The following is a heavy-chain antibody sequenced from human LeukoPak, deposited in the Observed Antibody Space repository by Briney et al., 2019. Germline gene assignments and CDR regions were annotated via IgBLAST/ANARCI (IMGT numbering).Heavy chain of an antibody. J-gene: IGHJ4*02. CDR3: ASMSRILGDSSDSSRDY. CDR1: GYTFTGYY. CDR2: INPNSGGT. Sequence: GASVKVSCKASGYTFTGYYMYWVRQAPGQGLEWMGWINPNSGGTNYAQKFQDRVTMTRDTSISTAYMELSRLRSDDTAVYYCASMSRILGDSSDSSRDYWGLGTLVTVSS. V-gene: IGHV1-2*02. D-gene: IGHD3-22*01.